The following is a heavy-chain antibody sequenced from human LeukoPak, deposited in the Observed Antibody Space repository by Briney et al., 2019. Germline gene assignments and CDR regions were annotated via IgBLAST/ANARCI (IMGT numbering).Heavy chain of an antibody. CDR2: IYTSGST. CDR3: ARDHKSTPYCSSTSCYRSGWFDP. CDR1: GGSISSYY. V-gene: IGHV4-4*07. Sequence: SETLSLTCTVSGGSISSYYWSWIRQPAGKGLEWIGRIYTSGSTNYNPSLKSRVTMSVDTSKNQFSLKLSSVTAADTAVYYCARDHKSTPYCSSTSCYRSGWFDPWGQETLVTVSS. D-gene: IGHD2-2*02. J-gene: IGHJ5*02.